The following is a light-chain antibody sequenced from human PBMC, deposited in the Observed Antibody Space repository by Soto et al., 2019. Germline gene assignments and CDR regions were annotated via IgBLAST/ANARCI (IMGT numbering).Light chain of an antibody. Sequence: AIRMTQSPSSLSASTGNRVTITCRASQSIRRYLAWYQQKPGKAPKLLIYAASTLQGGVASRFSGSVSGTDFTLTISCLQSEDFATYYCHQYYSYPRTFGQGTKVDIK. CDR3: HQYYSYPRT. CDR1: QSIRRY. V-gene: IGKV1-8*01. J-gene: IGKJ1*01. CDR2: AAS.